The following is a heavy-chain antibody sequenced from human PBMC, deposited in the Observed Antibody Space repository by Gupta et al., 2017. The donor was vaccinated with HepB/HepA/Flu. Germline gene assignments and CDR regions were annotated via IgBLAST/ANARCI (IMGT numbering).Heavy chain of an antibody. Sequence: EVQLVESGGGLIQPGGSLRLSCVASGFTVSSKYMSWVRQAPGKGLEWVSVIYSGGSTYYADSVKGRFTISRDNSKNTLYLQMNSLRAEDTAVYYCARDFHRDTYYMDVWGKGTAVTVSS. D-gene: IGHD3-10*01. CDR3: ARDFHRDTYYMDV. V-gene: IGHV3-53*01. CDR2: IYSGGST. J-gene: IGHJ6*03. CDR1: GFTVSSKY.